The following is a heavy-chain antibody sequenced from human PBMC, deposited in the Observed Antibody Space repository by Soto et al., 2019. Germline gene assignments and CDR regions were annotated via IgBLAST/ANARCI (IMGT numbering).Heavy chain of an antibody. V-gene: IGHV3-30*18. CDR1: GFTFSGYA. D-gene: IGHD6-19*01. CDR2: ISYDGGNG. J-gene: IGHJ5*02. Sequence: QVQLVQSGGGVVQPGRSLRLSCEASGFTFSGYAMHWVRQAPGKGLEWVSSISYDGGNGYYGDSVKGRFTISRDNSKNTLFLQLDSLRDEDTAMYYCAKDAPDITVADVNWLDPWGQGTLVTVSS. CDR3: AKDAPDITVADVNWLDP.